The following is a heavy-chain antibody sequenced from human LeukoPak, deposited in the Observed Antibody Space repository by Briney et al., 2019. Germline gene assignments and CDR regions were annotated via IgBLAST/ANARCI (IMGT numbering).Heavy chain of an antibody. V-gene: IGHV1-2*02. CDR3: ARSIAATPCNWFDP. Sequence: ASVKVSFKASGYTFSDYYIHWVRQAPGQALEWMGWVNPDSGDTKYAQMFQGRVTMTRDTSIATAYMELSSLTPDDTALYYCARSIAATPCNWFDPWGQGTLITVSS. D-gene: IGHD2-15*01. CDR2: VNPDSGDT. CDR1: GYTFSDYY. J-gene: IGHJ5*02.